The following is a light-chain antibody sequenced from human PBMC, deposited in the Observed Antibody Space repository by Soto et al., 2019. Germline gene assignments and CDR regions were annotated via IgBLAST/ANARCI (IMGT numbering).Light chain of an antibody. CDR1: ECVRGN. J-gene: IGKJ5*01. Sequence: EIVRTQCPATLPVSPGSPATLCCRARECVRGNVTWFQQRPGQAPSLLINGASTRATGIPARFSGSGSGTEFTLTISSLQSEDFAVYYCQQYNNWLLTITFGQGTRLEIK. CDR2: GAS. V-gene: IGKV3-15*01. CDR3: QQYNNWLLTIT.